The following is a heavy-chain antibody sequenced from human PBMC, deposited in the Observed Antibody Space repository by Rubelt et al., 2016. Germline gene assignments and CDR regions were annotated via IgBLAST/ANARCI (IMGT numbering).Heavy chain of an antibody. CDR1: GGSISSSSYY. D-gene: IGHD5-24*01. CDR3: ARRRDCYKYVDY. CDR2: IYFSGST. V-gene: IGHV4-39*01. Sequence: QLQLQESGPGLVKPSETLSLTCTVSGGSISSSSYYWGWIRQPPGNGLEWIGSIYFSGSTYYNPSLKRRVTISDDTSKNQFSLKLSSVTAAYTAEYYCARRRDCYKYVDYWGQGTLVTVSS. J-gene: IGHJ4*02.